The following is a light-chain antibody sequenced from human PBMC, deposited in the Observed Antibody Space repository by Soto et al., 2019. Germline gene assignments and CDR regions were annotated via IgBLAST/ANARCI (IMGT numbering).Light chain of an antibody. CDR3: QQRSNWPPIT. J-gene: IGKJ5*01. V-gene: IGKV1-39*01. CDR2: DAS. CDR1: QSISSY. Sequence: DIQMTQSPSSLAASGGDRVTITFRASQSISSYLNWYQQKPGKAPKLLISDASSLETGVPSRFSGSGSGTEFTLTISSLQSEDSAVYYCQQRSNWPPITFGQGTRLEIK.